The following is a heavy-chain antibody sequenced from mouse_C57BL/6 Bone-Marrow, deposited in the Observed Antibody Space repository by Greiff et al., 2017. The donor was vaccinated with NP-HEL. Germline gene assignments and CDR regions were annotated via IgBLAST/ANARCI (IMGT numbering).Heavy chain of an antibody. J-gene: IGHJ4*01. CDR1: GFTFSDYY. Sequence: EVQRVESEGGLVQPGSSMKLSCTASGFTFSDYYMAWVRQVPEKGLEWVANINYDGSSTYYLDSLKSRFIISRENAKNILYRQMRSLKSEDTATYYCAREGGLRRRTYAMDYWGQGTSVTVSS. CDR3: AREGGLRRRTYAMDY. V-gene: IGHV5-16*01. CDR2: INYDGSST. D-gene: IGHD2-4*01.